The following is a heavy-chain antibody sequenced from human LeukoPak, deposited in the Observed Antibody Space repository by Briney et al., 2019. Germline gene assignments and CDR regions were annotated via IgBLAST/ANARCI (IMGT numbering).Heavy chain of an antibody. CDR3: ARVPISAVAYYYYYYMDV. V-gene: IGHV1-18*01. J-gene: IGHJ6*03. CDR2: ISTYNGIT. D-gene: IGHD4-23*01. Sequence: ASVKVSCKASGYTFTTYGINWVRQAPGQGLEWMGWISTYNGITNYAQQLQGRVTMTTDTSTSTAYMELRSPRSDDTAVYYCARVPISAVAYYYYYYMDVWGKGTTVTVSS. CDR1: GYTFTTYG.